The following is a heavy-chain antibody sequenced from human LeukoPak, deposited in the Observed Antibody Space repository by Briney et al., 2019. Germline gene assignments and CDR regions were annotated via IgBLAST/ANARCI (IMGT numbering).Heavy chain of an antibody. CDR1: GGSISSDGYY. Sequence: KSSQTLSLTCTVSGGSISSDGYYWSWIRQPPGKGLEWIGYIYHSGSTYYNPSLKSRVTISVDRSKNQFSLKLSSVTAADTAVYYCARSPSSYSGQHPYYFDYWGQGTLVTVSS. CDR2: IYHSGST. V-gene: IGHV4-30-2*01. D-gene: IGHD1-26*01. J-gene: IGHJ4*02. CDR3: ARSPSSYSGQHPYYFDY.